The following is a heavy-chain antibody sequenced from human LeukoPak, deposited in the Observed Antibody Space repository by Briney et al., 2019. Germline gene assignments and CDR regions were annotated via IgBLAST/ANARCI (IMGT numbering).Heavy chain of an antibody. CDR1: GYTFTSYG. Sequence: ASVKVSCKASGYTFTSYGISWVRQAPGQGLEWMGWISAYNGNTNYAQKLQGRVTMTTDTSTSTAYMELRSLRSDDTAVYYRARVGVADCSSTSCYGPYWGQGTLVTVSS. J-gene: IGHJ4*02. CDR3: ARVGVADCSSTSCYGPY. CDR2: ISAYNGNT. V-gene: IGHV1-18*01. D-gene: IGHD2-2*01.